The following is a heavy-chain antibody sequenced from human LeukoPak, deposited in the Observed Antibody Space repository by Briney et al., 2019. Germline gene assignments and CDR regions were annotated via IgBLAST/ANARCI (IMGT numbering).Heavy chain of an antibody. D-gene: IGHD2-2*01. CDR2: ISGSGDNT. CDR3: ARDTRLGYCRSTSCYASWFDP. J-gene: IGHJ5*02. Sequence: GGSLRLSCAASGFTFSSYAMSWVRQAPGKGLEWVSTISGSGDNTYCADSVKGRFTISRDNSKNTLYLQMNSLRTEDTALYYCARDTRLGYCRSTSCYASWFDPWGQGTLVTVSS. CDR1: GFTFSSYA. V-gene: IGHV3-23*01.